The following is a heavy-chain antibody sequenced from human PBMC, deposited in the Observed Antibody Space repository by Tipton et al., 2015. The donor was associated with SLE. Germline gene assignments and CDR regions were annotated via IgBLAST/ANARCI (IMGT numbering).Heavy chain of an antibody. V-gene: IGHV3-74*01. CDR3: TRVESTSWAFDI. Sequence: GSLRLSCAASGFTFSSHWMHWVRQAPGKGLVWVSRINGDGSTTNYADSVKGRFTISRDNAKNTLYLQMNSLRAEDTAVCYCTRVESTSWAFDIWGQGTIVTVSS. CDR2: INGDGSTT. D-gene: IGHD2/OR15-2a*01. J-gene: IGHJ3*02. CDR1: GFTFSSHW.